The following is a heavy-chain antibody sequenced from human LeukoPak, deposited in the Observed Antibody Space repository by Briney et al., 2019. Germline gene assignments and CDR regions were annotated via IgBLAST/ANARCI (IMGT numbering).Heavy chain of an antibody. Sequence: SETLSLTCTVSGGSISSSSYYWGWIRQPPGKGLEWIGSIYYSGSTYYNPSLKSRVTISVDTSKNQFSLKLSSVTAADTAVYYCARLSVDIVVSTPFRFDYWGQGTLVTVSS. CDR3: ARLSVDIVVSTPFRFDY. D-gene: IGHD5-12*01. CDR2: IYYSGST. J-gene: IGHJ4*02. V-gene: IGHV4-39*01. CDR1: GGSISSSSYY.